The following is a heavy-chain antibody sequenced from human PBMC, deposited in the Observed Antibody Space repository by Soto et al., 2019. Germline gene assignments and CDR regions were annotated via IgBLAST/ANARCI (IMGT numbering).Heavy chain of an antibody. D-gene: IGHD5-18*01. V-gene: IGHV3-30-3*01. CDR1: GFTFSSYA. J-gene: IGHJ4*02. CDR3: ARSNGDTAMARGGLDS. CDR2: ISYDGSNK. Sequence: QVQLVESGGGVVQPGRSLRLSCAASGFTFSSYAMHWVRQAPGKGLEWVAVISYDGSNKYYADSVKGRFTISRDNSKNTLYLQMNSLRAEDTAVYYCARSNGDTAMARGGLDSWGQGTLVTVSS.